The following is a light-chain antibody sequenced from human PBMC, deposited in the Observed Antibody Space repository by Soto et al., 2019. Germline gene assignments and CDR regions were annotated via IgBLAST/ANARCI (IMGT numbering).Light chain of an antibody. CDR1: QSVSNNY. CDR2: GAS. V-gene: IGKV3-20*01. CDR3: QQYAASPRT. J-gene: IGKJ1*01. Sequence: EIVLTQSPGTLSLSPRDRATLSCRASQSVSNNYLAWYQHRPGQAPRLLIYGASTRAPGIPDRFSGSGSGTDFTLTISRLEPEDFAVYYCQQYAASPRTFRQGTQVEV.